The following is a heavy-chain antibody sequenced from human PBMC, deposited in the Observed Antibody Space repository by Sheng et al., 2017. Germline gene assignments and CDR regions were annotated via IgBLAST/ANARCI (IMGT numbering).Heavy chain of an antibody. V-gene: IGHV4-30-2*01. CDR2: IYHSGST. Sequence: QLQLQESGSGLVKPSQTLSLTCAVSGGSISSGGYYWSWIRQPPGKGLEWIGYIYHSGSTYYNPSLKSRVTISVDRSKNQFSLKLSSVTAADTAVYYCARDLRRNWFDPWGQGTLVTVSS. CDR1: GGSISSGGYY. J-gene: IGHJ5*02. CDR3: ARDLRRNWFDP.